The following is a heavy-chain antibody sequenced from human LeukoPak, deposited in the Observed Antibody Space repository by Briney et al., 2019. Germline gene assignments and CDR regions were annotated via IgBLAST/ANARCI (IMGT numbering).Heavy chain of an antibody. V-gene: IGHV4-59*01. Sequence: PSETLSLTCTVSGGSISSYYWSWLRQPPGKGLEWIGYIYYSGSTNYNPSLKSRVTISVDTSKNQFSLKLSSVTAADTAVYYCASLTGYCSGGSCYTWGQGTLVTVSS. D-gene: IGHD2-15*01. CDR3: ASLTGYCSGGSCYT. CDR1: GGSISSYY. CDR2: IYYSGST. J-gene: IGHJ4*02.